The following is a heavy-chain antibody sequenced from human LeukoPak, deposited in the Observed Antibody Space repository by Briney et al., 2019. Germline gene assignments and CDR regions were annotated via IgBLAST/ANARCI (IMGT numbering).Heavy chain of an antibody. D-gene: IGHD6-19*01. J-gene: IGHJ4*02. CDR1: GFTFDDYA. Sequence: GGSLRLSCVASGFTFDDYAMLWVRQAPGKGLEWVSGISWNSGRIGSADSVKGRFTISRANAKNSLYLQMNMLRAQDMALYYCAKDMCSSGCNFVYWGQGTLVTVSS. CDR2: ISWNSGRI. CDR3: AKDMCSSGCNFVY. V-gene: IGHV3-9*03.